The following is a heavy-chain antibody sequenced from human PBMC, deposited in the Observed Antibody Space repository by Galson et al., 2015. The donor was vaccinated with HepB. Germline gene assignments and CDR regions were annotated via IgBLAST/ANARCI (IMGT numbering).Heavy chain of an antibody. CDR3: AREGAITMIERVEDY. CDR2: IWYNGSNK. Sequence: SLRLSCAASGFTFSSYGMHWVRQAPGKGLEWVAVIWYNGSNKYYADSVKGRFTISRDNSKNTLYLQMNSLRAEDTAVYYCAREGAITMIERVEDYWGQGTLVTVSS. CDR1: GFTFSSYG. D-gene: IGHD3-22*01. J-gene: IGHJ4*02. V-gene: IGHV3-33*01.